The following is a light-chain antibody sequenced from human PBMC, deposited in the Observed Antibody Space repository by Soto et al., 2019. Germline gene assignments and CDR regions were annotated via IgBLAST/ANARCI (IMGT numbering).Light chain of an antibody. CDR2: DAS. Sequence: EIVLTQSPATLSLSPGERATLSCRASQSVSSYLAWYQQKPGQAPRLLIYDASNMATGIPARFSGGGSGTAFNLTISSLEPEDFAVYYCQQRFNWPRFTFGQGTKLEIK. CDR3: QQRFNWPRFT. J-gene: IGKJ2*01. CDR1: QSVSSY. V-gene: IGKV3-11*01.